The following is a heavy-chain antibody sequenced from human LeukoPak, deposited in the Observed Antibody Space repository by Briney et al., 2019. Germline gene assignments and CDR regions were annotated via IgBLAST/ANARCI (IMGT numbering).Heavy chain of an antibody. D-gene: IGHD6-13*01. V-gene: IGHV3-30-3*01. CDR2: ISCDGSNK. CDR3: AREYSTSWFRSLDY. Sequence: GGSLRLSCAASGFTFSSYAMHWVRQAPGKGLEWVAVISCDGSNKYYADSVKGRFTISRDNSKNTLYLQMNSLRAEDTAVYYCAREYSTSWFRSLDYWGQGTLVTVSS. CDR1: GFTFSSYA. J-gene: IGHJ4*02.